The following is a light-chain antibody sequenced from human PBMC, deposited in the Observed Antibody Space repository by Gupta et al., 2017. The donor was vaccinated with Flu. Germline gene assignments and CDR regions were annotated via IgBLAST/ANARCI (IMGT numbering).Light chain of an antibody. CDR2: LGS. J-gene: IGKJ3*01. CDR1: QSLLQSDGYNY. CDR3: MQAVQTPFT. Sequence: VTPGEPASISCRSSQSLLQSDGYNYLDWYLQKPGQSPQLLIYLGSNRASGVPARFSGSGSGTDFTLKINRVEAEDVGVYYCMQAVQTPFTFGPGTKVAVK. V-gene: IGKV2-28*01.